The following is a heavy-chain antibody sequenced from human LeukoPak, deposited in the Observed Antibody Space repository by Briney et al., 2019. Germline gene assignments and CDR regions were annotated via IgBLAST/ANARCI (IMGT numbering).Heavy chain of an antibody. J-gene: IGHJ4*02. CDR2: IKQDGRET. Sequence: GGSLRLSCAASGFPLVNNWMTWVRQAPGKGLEWVATIKQDGRETYYVDSVKGRFTISRDNAKNTLYLQMNSLRLEDSAVYYCAGGGSIEVAGYWGQGTLVTVSS. V-gene: IGHV3-7*04. D-gene: IGHD6-19*01. CDR3: AGGGSIEVAGY. CDR1: GFPLVNNW.